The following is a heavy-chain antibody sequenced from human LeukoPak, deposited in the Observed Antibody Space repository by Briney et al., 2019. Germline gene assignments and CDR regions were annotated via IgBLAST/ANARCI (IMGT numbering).Heavy chain of an antibody. CDR1: GGSISSYY. J-gene: IGHJ5*02. V-gene: IGHV4-59*08. CDR3: ARIGSSWYRWFDP. Sequence: SETLSLTCTVSGGSISSYYWSWIRQPPGKGLEWIGSIYHSGNTYYNPSLKSRVTISVDTSKNQFSLKLSSVTAADTAVYYCARIGSSWYRWFDPWGQGTLLTVSS. D-gene: IGHD6-13*01. CDR2: IYHSGNT.